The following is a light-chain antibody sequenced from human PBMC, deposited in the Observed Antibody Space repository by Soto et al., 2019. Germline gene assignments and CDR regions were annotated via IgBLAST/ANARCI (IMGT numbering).Light chain of an antibody. J-gene: IGKJ1*01. CDR3: QQYGSSPWT. Sequence: EIVMTQSPGTLSLSPGERATLSCRASESTIYLAWHQQRPGQAPRLLIYGASNRATGIPDRFSGSGSGTDFTLTISRLEPEDFAVYYCQQYGSSPWTFGHGTKVEIK. CDR2: GAS. CDR1: ESTIY. V-gene: IGKV3-20*01.